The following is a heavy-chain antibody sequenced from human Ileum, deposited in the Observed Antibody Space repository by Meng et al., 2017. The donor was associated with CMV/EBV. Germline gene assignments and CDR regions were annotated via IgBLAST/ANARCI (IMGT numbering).Heavy chain of an antibody. J-gene: IGHJ4*02. CDR1: GFTFSSYA. V-gene: IGHV3-23*01. D-gene: IGHD2-2*01. CDR3: AKSGIVVVPAAPLDY. CDR2: ISGSGGST. Sequence: GGSLRLFCAASGFTFSSYAMSWVRQAPGKGLEWVSAISGSGGSTYYADSVKGRFTISRDNSKNTLYLQMNSLRAEDTAVYYCAKSGIVVVPAAPLDYWGQGTLVTVSS.